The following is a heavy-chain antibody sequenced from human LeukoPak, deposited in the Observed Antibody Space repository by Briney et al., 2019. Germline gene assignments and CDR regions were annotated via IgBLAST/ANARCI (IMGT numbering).Heavy chain of an antibody. J-gene: IGHJ4*02. CDR1: GGSINSGSYS. V-gene: IGHV4-31*03. CDR2: IYSSGSA. Sequence: SETLSLTCIVSGGSINSGSYSWTWIRQYPGKGLEWIGYIYSSGSAYYNPSLKSRVTISADTSKSQFSLKLSSVTAADAALYYCARASSPYGGNPLFDYWGQGTLVTVSS. CDR3: ARASSPYGGNPLFDY. D-gene: IGHD4-23*01.